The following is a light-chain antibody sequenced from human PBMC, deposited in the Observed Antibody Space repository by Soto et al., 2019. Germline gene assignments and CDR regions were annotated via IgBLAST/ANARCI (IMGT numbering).Light chain of an antibody. V-gene: IGKV3-20*01. CDR1: QSVSTNY. CDR3: QQYGSSPLT. Sequence: EIVLTQSPGTRSLSPGERATLSCRASQSVSTNYLGWYQQKPGQAPRLLIYSASSRAAGIPDRFSGSGSGTDFTLTISRLEPEDVAVYYCQQYGSSPLTFGQGTKVEIK. J-gene: IGKJ1*01. CDR2: SAS.